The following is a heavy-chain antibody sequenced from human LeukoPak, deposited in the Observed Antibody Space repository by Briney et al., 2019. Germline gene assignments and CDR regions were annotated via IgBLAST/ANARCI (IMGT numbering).Heavy chain of an antibody. V-gene: IGHV3-21*04. D-gene: IGHD6-13*01. Sequence: GGSLRLSCAASGFTFSSYSMNWVRQAPGKGLEWVSSISSSSSYIYYADSVKGRFTISRDNSRNTLYLQMNSLRAEDTAVYYCAKDSRSLAAAGEVDYWGQGTLVTVSS. J-gene: IGHJ4*02. CDR1: GFTFSSYS. CDR2: ISSSSSYI. CDR3: AKDSRSLAAAGEVDY.